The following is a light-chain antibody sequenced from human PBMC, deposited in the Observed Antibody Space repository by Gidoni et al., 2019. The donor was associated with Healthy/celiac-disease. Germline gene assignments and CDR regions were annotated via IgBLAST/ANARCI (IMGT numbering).Light chain of an antibody. CDR3: KQYSSYSRT. V-gene: IGKV1-5*03. CDR1: QSISSW. Sequence: DIQMTQSPSTLSAFVGDRVTITCRASQSISSWLAWYPQKPGKAPKLLISKASTLESGVPSRFSGSGAGTEFALTISSLQPDDFATYYCKQYSSYSRTFXXXTKVEIK. CDR2: KAS. J-gene: IGKJ1*01.